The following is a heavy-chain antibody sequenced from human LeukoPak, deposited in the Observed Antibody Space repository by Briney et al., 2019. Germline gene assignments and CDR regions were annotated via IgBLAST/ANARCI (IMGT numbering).Heavy chain of an antibody. Sequence: GGSLRLSCAASGFTFSIYAMSWVRQAPGKGLEWVSAISGSGGSTYYADSVKGRFTISRDNSKNTLYLQMNSLRAEDTAVYYCAKDTRVVVITTFDYWGQGTLVTVSS. CDR1: GFTFSIYA. J-gene: IGHJ4*02. D-gene: IGHD3-22*01. CDR3: AKDTRVVVITTFDY. CDR2: ISGSGGST. V-gene: IGHV3-23*01.